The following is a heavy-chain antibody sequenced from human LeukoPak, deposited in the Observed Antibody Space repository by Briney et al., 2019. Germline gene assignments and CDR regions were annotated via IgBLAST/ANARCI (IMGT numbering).Heavy chain of an antibody. V-gene: IGHV4-61*02. J-gene: IGHJ2*01. CDR3: ARGVLAPHGLVVPAATDWYFDL. Sequence: PSETLSLTCTVSGGSISSSSYYWSWIRQPAGKGLEWIGRIYTSGSTNYNPSLKSRVTMSVDTSKNQFSLKLSSVTAADTAVYYCARGVLAPHGLVVPAATDWYFDLWGRGTLVTVSS. CDR1: GGSISSSSYY. CDR2: IYTSGST. D-gene: IGHD2-2*01.